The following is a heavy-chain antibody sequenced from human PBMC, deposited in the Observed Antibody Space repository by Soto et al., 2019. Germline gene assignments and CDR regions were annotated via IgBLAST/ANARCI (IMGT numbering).Heavy chain of an antibody. CDR1: GFTFSGSA. CDR2: IRSK. CDR3: AKVFYYYDSSGYYYFDY. D-gene: IGHD3-22*01. Sequence: PGGSLRLSCAASGFTFSGSALHWVRQASGKGLEWVGRIRSKDAASVKGRFTISRDNSKNTLYLQMSSLRAEDTAVYYCAKVFYYYDSSGYYYFDYWGQGTLVTVPS. V-gene: IGHV3-23*05. J-gene: IGHJ4*02.